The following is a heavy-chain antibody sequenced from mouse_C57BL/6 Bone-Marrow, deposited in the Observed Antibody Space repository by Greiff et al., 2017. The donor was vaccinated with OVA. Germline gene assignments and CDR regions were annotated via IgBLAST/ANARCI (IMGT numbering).Heavy chain of an antibody. CDR2: INPSSGYT. CDR1: GYTFTSYW. V-gene: IGHV1-7*01. CDR3: ASPTVVARFDY. D-gene: IGHD1-1*01. J-gene: IGHJ2*01. Sequence: QVQLKESGAELAKPGASVKLSCKASGYTFTSYWMHWVKQRPGQGLEWIGYINPSSGYTKYNQKFKDKATLTADKSSSTAYMKLSSLTYEDSAVYYCASPTVVARFDYWGQGTTLTVSS.